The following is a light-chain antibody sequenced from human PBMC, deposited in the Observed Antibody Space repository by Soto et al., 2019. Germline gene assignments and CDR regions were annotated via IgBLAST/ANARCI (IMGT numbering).Light chain of an antibody. CDR2: GNS. V-gene: IGLV1-40*01. J-gene: IGLJ1*01. Sequence: QSVLTQPPSVSGAPGQRVTISCTGSSSNIGAGYDVHWYQQLPGTAPKPLIYGNSNRPSGVPDRFSGSKSGTSASLAITGLQAEDEADYYCQSYDSSLKVFGTGTKLTVL. CDR3: QSYDSSLKV. CDR1: SSNIGAGYD.